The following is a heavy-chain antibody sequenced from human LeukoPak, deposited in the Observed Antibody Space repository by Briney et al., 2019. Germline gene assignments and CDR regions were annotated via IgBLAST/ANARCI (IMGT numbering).Heavy chain of an antibody. J-gene: IGHJ4*02. D-gene: IGHD6-13*01. Sequence: RGESLKISCKASGYSFSRYWIAWVRQMPGRGLEWMGIIYPGDYGDSDTRYSPSFQGQVTISADKSISTAYLQWSSLKASDTAMYYCARLIHGDSSSWYFDYWGQGTLVTVSS. CDR3: ARLIHGDSSSWYFDY. V-gene: IGHV5-51*01. CDR1: GYSFSRYW. CDR2: IYPGDYGDSDT.